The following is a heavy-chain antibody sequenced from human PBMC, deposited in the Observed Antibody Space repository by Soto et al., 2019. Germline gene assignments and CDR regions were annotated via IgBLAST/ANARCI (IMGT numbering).Heavy chain of an antibody. D-gene: IGHD6-6*01. CDR2: ISGSGGST. Sequence: GGSLRLSCAASGFTFSSYAMSWVRQAPGKGLEWVSAISGSGGSTYYADSVKGRFTISRDNSKNTLYLQMNSLRAEDTAVYYCARRTRSIAARRPTAPFDYWGQGTLVTVSS. J-gene: IGHJ4*02. V-gene: IGHV3-23*01. CDR3: ARRTRSIAARRPTAPFDY. CDR1: GFTFSSYA.